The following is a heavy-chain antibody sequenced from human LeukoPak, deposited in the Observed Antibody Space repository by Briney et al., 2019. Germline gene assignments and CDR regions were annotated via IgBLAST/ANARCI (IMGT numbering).Heavy chain of an antibody. Sequence: GGSLRLSCAASGFTFSTYWMHWVRQAPGKGLVWISRINSAGSSTSYADSVKGRFTISRDNAKNTLFLQMNSLRAEDAAVYYCARSLGGSFDYWGQGTLVTVSS. CDR1: GFTFSTYW. CDR3: ARSLGGSFDY. D-gene: IGHD1-26*01. V-gene: IGHV3-74*01. CDR2: INSAGSST. J-gene: IGHJ4*02.